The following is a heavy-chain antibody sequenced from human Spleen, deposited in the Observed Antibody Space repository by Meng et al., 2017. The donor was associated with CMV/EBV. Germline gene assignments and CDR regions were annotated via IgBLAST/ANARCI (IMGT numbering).Heavy chain of an antibody. CDR1: GFTFGDYA. CDR3: AKAPGGYTYYIDS. Sequence: GGSLRLSCAASGFTFGDYAMHWVRQAPGKGLEWVSGISRESGSIAYADSVKGRFTISRDNAWNSLYLQMNSLKPEDMALYFCAKAPGGYTYYIDSWGQGTLVTVSS. D-gene: IGHD2-8*02. J-gene: IGHJ4*02. V-gene: IGHV3-9*03. CDR2: ISRESGSI.